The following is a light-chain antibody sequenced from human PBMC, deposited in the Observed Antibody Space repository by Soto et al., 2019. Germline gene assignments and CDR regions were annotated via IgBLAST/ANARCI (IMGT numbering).Light chain of an antibody. CDR1: QSVSSY. Sequence: EIVLTQSPATLSLSPGERATLSCRASQSVSSYLGWYQQKPGQAPRLLIYDASNRAAGIPARFSGSGSGTEFPLTISSLESEDFAVYYCQQRSKWPWTFGKGTKVEIK. V-gene: IGKV3-11*01. CDR2: DAS. J-gene: IGKJ1*01. CDR3: QQRSKWPWT.